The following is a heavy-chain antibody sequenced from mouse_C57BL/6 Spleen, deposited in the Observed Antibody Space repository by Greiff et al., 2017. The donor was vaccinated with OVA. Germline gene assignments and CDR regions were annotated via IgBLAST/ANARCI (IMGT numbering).Heavy chain of an antibody. CDR3: TTYGNYL. CDR1: GFNIKDDY. J-gene: IGHJ2*01. Sequence: EVKLQESGAELVRPGASVTLSCTASGFNIKDDYMHWVKQRPEQGLEGIGWIDHENGDNEYASKFKGKATITADTSSNTAYLQLSSLTSEDTAVYYCTTYGNYLWGQGTTLTVSS. D-gene: IGHD2-1*01. V-gene: IGHV14-4*01. CDR2: IDHENGDN.